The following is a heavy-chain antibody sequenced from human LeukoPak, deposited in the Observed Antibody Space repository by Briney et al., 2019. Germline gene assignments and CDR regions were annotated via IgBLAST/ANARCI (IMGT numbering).Heavy chain of an antibody. CDR1: GFTFSSYS. V-gene: IGHV3-21*04. Sequence: GGSLRLSCAASGFTFSSYSMNWVRQAPGKGLEWVSSISSSSSYIYYADSVKGRFTISRDNSKNTLYLQMNSLRAEDTAVYYCAKDRSTYYYDSSGYQNPLGYWGQGTLVTVSS. CDR3: AKDRSTYYYDSSGYQNPLGY. CDR2: ISSSSSYI. J-gene: IGHJ4*02. D-gene: IGHD3-22*01.